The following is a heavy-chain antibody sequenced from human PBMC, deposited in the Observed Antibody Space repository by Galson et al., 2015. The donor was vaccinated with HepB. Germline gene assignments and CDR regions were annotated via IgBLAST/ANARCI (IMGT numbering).Heavy chain of an antibody. Sequence: SVKVSCKASGGTFSSYTISWVRQAPGQGLEWMGRIIPILGIANYAQKFQGRVTITADKSTSTAYMELSSLRSGDTAVYYCARGGDGSGSSFWYYGMDVWGQGTTVTVSS. CDR1: GGTFSSYT. CDR2: IIPILGIA. V-gene: IGHV1-69*02. D-gene: IGHD3-10*01. J-gene: IGHJ6*02. CDR3: ARGGDGSGSSFWYYGMDV.